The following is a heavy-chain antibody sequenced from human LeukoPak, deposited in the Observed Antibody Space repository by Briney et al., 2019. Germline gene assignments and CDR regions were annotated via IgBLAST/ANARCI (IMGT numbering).Heavy chain of an antibody. CDR2: ISSSSSYI. J-gene: IGHJ4*02. CDR3: AKEILVGGYHYYFDY. V-gene: IGHV3-21*01. Sequence: GGSLRLSCAASGFTFSSYSMNWVRQAPGKGLEWVSSISSSSSYIYYADSVKGRFTISRDNAKNSLYLQMNSLRAEDTAVYYCAKEILVGGYHYYFDYWGQGTLVTVSS. D-gene: IGHD3-22*01. CDR1: GFTFSSYS.